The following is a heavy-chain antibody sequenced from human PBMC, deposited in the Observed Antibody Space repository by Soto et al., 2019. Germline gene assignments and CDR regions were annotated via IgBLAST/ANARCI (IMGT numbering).Heavy chain of an antibody. D-gene: IGHD4-17*01. CDR2: INPNSGGT. CDR3: ARNGPVDYYYYGMDV. Sequence: AASVKVSCKTSGYTFTGYYMHWVRQAPGQGLEWMGWINPNSGGTNYAQKFQGWVTMTRDTSISTAYMELSRLRSDDTAVYYCARNGPVDYYYYGMDVWGQGTTVTVSS. V-gene: IGHV1-2*04. J-gene: IGHJ6*02. CDR1: GYTFTGYY.